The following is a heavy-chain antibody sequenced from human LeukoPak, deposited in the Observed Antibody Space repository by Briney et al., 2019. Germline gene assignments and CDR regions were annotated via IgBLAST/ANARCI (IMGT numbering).Heavy chain of an antibody. J-gene: IGHJ4*02. Sequence: PSQTLSLTYTVSGGSISSGDYYWSWIRQPPGKGLEWIGYIYYSGSTYYNPSLKSRVTISVDTSKNQFSLKLSSVTAADTAVYYCASMTTVTSDFDYWGQGTLVTVSS. CDR1: GGSISSGDYY. CDR2: IYYSGST. CDR3: ASMTTVTSDFDY. D-gene: IGHD4-11*01. V-gene: IGHV4-30-4*08.